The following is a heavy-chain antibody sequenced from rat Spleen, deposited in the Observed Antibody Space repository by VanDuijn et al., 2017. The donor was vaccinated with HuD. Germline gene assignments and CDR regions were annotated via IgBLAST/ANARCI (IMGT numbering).Heavy chain of an antibody. CDR3: ARETYGDGFDY. CDR2: IWGNGDT. V-gene: IGHV2-13*01. D-gene: IGHD1-11*01. Sequence: QVQLKESGPGLVQPSQTLSLTCTVSGFSLSSSGVIWVRQPPGKGLEWMGVIWGNGDTTYNSVLESRLSISRDTSKSQVYLKMDSLRTEDTATYYCARETYGDGFDYWGQGVMVTVSS. J-gene: IGHJ2*01. CDR1: GFSLSSSG.